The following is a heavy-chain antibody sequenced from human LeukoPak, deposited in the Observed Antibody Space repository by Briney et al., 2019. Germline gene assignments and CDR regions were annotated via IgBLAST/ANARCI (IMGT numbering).Heavy chain of an antibody. CDR1: GYTFSNYG. Sequence: ASVKVSCKASGYTFSNYGISWVRQAPGQGLEWMGWISACNGNTNSAQKLQGRVTMTTDTSTSAAYMELRSLRSDDTAVYYCARDQYDILTGYSAGYGMDVWGQGTTVTVSS. D-gene: IGHD3-9*01. CDR3: ARDQYDILTGYSAGYGMDV. J-gene: IGHJ6*02. CDR2: ISACNGNT. V-gene: IGHV1-18*01.